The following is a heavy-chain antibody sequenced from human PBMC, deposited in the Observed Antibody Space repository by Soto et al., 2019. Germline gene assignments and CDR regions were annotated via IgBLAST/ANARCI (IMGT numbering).Heavy chain of an antibody. V-gene: IGHV4-59*01. CDR2: IYYSGST. J-gene: IGHJ4*02. D-gene: IGHD3-10*01. CDR3: ASCKFGELPDYFDY. CDR1: GGSISSYY. Sequence: ETLSLTCTVSGGSISSYYWSWIRQPPGKGLEWIGYIYYSGSTNYNPSLKSRVTISVDTSKDQFSLKLSSVTAADTAVYYCASCKFGELPDYFDYWGQGTLVTVSS.